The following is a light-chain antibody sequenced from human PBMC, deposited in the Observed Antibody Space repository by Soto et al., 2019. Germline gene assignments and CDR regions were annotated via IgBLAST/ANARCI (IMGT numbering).Light chain of an antibody. CDR2: DAS. Sequence: EIVLTQSPATLSLSPGERATLSCRASQSVSSYLAWYQQKPGQAPRLLIYDASNRATGIPARFSGSGSGTDFTLTISSLEPEDFAVYYCQPRSKWTTFGQRTKV. CDR1: QSVSSY. J-gene: IGKJ1*01. CDR3: QPRSKWTT. V-gene: IGKV3-11*01.